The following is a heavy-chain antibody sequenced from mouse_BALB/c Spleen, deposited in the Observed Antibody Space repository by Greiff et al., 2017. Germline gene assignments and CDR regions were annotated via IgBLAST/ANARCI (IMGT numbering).Heavy chain of an antibody. CDR3: ARQGLYDGDY. Sequence: VQLKESGAELVKPGASVKLSCTASGFNIKDTYMHWVKQRPEQGLEWIGRIDPANGNTKYDPKFQGKATITADTSSNTAYLQLSSLTSEDTAVYYCARQGLYDGDYWGQGTTLTVSS. J-gene: IGHJ2*01. CDR1: GFNIKDTY. CDR2: IDPANGNT. D-gene: IGHD2-3*01. V-gene: IGHV14-3*02.